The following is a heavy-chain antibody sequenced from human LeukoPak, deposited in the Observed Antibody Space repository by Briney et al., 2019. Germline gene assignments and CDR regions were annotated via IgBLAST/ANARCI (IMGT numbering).Heavy chain of an antibody. V-gene: IGHV3-48*03. Sequence: QSGGSLRLSCVASGFTFSSYEMNWVRQAPGKGLEWLSYIGSSDSTTHYADSVKGRFTISRDNAKNSLYLQMNSLRVEDTAVYYCARRYGDYSRMRFDHWGQGTLVTVSS. D-gene: IGHD4-17*01. CDR2: IGSSDSTT. J-gene: IGHJ5*02. CDR1: GFTFSSYE. CDR3: ARRYGDYSRMRFDH.